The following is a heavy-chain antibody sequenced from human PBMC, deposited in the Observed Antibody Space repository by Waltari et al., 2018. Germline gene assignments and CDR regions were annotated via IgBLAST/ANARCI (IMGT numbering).Heavy chain of an antibody. Sequence: QVQLQESAPGLVKPSETLSLTCPVSGGSITGYTWDWFRQPPGKGLEWIGNIYDSGSTNYNPSLKSRVTISLDMSKNQFSLKLSSVTAADTAVYYCARGPTVTTDYWGQGTLVTVSS. CDR1: GGSITGYT. CDR3: ARGPTVTTDY. D-gene: IGHD4-17*01. J-gene: IGHJ4*02. CDR2: IYDSGST. V-gene: IGHV4-59*01.